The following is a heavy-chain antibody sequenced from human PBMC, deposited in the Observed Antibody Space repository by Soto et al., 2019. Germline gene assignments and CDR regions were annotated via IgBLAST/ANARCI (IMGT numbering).Heavy chain of an antibody. Sequence: QVQLQESGPGLVKPSQTLSLTCTVSGGSISSAAYYWSWIRQHPGKGLEWIGYISHSGSTYYNPSLTSRVIISVDTSKNQFSLSLTSVPAADTAVYYCAREYTYGSTFFDCWGQGALVTVSS. CDR1: GGSISSAAYY. CDR3: AREYTYGSTFFDC. CDR2: ISHSGST. D-gene: IGHD2-2*02. V-gene: IGHV4-31*03. J-gene: IGHJ4*02.